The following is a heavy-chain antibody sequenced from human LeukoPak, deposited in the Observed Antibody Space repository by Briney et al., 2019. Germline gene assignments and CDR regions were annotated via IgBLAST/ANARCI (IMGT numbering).Heavy chain of an antibody. V-gene: IGHV3-74*01. J-gene: IGHJ4*02. Sequence: GGSLRLSCAASGFTFSSYWMHWVRQAPGKGLVWVSRINTDGSSTSYADSVKGRFTISRDNSKNSLYLQMNSLRTEDTALYYCAKDIVGGSSGWYYFDYWGQGTLVTVSS. D-gene: IGHD6-19*01. CDR3: AKDIVGGSSGWYYFDY. CDR2: INTDGSST. CDR1: GFTFSSYW.